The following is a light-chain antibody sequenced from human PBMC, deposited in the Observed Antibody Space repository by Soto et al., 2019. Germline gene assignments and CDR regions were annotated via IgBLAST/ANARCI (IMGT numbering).Light chain of an antibody. CDR3: QQLERYPST. Sequence: ITLSQSPSSVSASVGDRVTITCRASQGINSFLAWYQQKPGKAPKLLIYAASNLQSGVPSRFSGSGSGTDFTLTISSLQPEDFATYYCQQLERYPSTFGRGTKVDIK. V-gene: IGKV1-9*01. CDR2: AAS. CDR1: QGINSF. J-gene: IGKJ4*01.